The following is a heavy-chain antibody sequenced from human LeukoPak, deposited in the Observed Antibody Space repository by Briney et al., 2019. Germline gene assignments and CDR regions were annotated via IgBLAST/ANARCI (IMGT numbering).Heavy chain of an antibody. CDR1: GFTLRSYW. D-gene: IGHD2-2*01. Sequence: GGSLRLSCAASGFTLRSYWMHWFRQAPGEGLVWVSRINSDGSITTYADSVEGRFTISRENAKNTLYLQMNSLGVEDTAVYYCARVTASWHPYIDYWGQGTLVTVSS. V-gene: IGHV3-74*01. CDR2: INSDGSIT. CDR3: ARVTASWHPYIDY. J-gene: IGHJ4*02.